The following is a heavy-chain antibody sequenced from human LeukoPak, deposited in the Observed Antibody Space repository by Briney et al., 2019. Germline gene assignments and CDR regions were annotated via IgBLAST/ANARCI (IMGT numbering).Heavy chain of an antibody. CDR1: GFTFSSYA. Sequence: GGSLRLSRAASGFTFSSYAMSWVRQAPGKGLEWVSAISGSGGSTYYADSVKGRFTISRDNSKNTLYLQMNSLRAEDTAVYYCAKALGCSGGSCYSGNWFDPWGQGTLVTVSS. V-gene: IGHV3-23*01. CDR2: ISGSGGST. J-gene: IGHJ5*02. D-gene: IGHD2-15*01. CDR3: AKALGCSGGSCYSGNWFDP.